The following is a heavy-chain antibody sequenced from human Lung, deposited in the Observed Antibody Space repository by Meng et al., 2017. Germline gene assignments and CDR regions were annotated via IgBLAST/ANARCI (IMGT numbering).Heavy chain of an antibody. J-gene: IGHJ5*02. CDR1: GWIFRSHQ. D-gene: IGHD3-16*02. V-gene: IGHV3-15*02. CDR3: NKDLPFTEGGVITT. CDR2: NKSKVKSGTT. Sequence: VESAGAVGEPWGSLSLYFRGYGWIFRSHQTTWVRQAPGKVMEWVGRNKSKVKSGTTDFAAPVKGRYTISRDDPENTLYPQMNSLKTEDTAVYYCNKDLPFTEGGVITTWGQGTLVTVSS.